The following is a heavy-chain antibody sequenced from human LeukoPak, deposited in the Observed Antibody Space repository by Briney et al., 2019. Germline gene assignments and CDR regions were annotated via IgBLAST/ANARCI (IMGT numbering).Heavy chain of an antibody. D-gene: IGHD6-19*01. CDR2: ISYDGSNK. CDR1: GFTFSSYG. V-gene: IGHV3-30*18. CDR3: AKDLGRSGWSDFDY. Sequence: GRSLRLSCAASGFTFSSYGMHWVRQGPGKGLEWVAVISYDGSNKYYADSVKGRFTISRDNSKNTLYLQMNSLRAEDTAVYYCAKDLGRSGWSDFDYWGQGTLVTVSS. J-gene: IGHJ4*02.